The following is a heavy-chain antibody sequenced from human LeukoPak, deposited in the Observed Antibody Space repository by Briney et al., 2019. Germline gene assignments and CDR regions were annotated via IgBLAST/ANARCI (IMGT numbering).Heavy chain of an antibody. V-gene: IGHV3-53*01. CDR3: ARGPVTRFEI. CDR2: IYSGGTT. CDR1: GFTVSSNY. D-gene: IGHD4-17*01. J-gene: IGHJ3*02. Sequence: GGSLRLSCAASGFTVSSNYMSWVRQAPGKGLEWVSVIYSGGTTYYADSVKGGFTISRDNSNNTLYLQMNSLRAEDTAVYYCARGPVTRFEIWGQGTMVTVSS.